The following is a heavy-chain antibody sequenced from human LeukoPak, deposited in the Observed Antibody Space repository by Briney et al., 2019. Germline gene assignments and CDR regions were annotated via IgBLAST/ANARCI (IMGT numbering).Heavy chain of an antibody. J-gene: IGHJ6*02. CDR3: ARDQEEQQLYGMDV. CDR1: GGTFSNYA. V-gene: IGHV1-69*04. D-gene: IGHD6-13*01. CDR2: IIPILDVS. Sequence: SVKVSCKASGGTFSNYAFSWVRQAPGQGLEWMGRIIPILDVSIYTQKFQGRVTITADKSTNTVYMDLSSLRSDDTAVYYCARDQEEQQLYGMDVWGQGTTVTVSS.